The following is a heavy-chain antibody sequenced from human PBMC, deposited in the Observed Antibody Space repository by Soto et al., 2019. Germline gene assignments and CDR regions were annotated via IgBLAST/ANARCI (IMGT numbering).Heavy chain of an antibody. CDR2: IIPIFGTA. CDR3: ARERRDSSCRTSCYGMDV. V-gene: IGHV1-69*06. D-gene: IGHD6-6*01. J-gene: IGHJ6*02. Sequence: QVQLVQSGAEVKKPGSSVKVSCKASGGTFSSYAISWVRQAPGQGLEWMGGIIPIFGTANYAQKFQGRVTITADKSTSTADMELRSLRSEDTAVYYCARERRDSSCRTSCYGMDVWGQGTTVTVSS. CDR1: GGTFSSYA.